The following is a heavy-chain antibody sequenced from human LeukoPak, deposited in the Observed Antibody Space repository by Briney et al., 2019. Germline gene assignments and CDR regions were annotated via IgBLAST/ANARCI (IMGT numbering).Heavy chain of an antibody. V-gene: IGHV3-23*01. CDR1: GFTFSSYT. CDR2: ITTSDGNT. J-gene: IGHJ1*01. D-gene: IGHD2-15*01. Sequence: GGSLRLSSAASGFTFSSYTMSWVRQAPGKGLEWVSTITTSDGNTYYADSVKGRFTVSRDNSKNTLFLQMNSLRAEDTAVYYCAQQVGYCSSGSCYFTYWGQGTLVTVSS. CDR3: AQQVGYCSSGSCYFTY.